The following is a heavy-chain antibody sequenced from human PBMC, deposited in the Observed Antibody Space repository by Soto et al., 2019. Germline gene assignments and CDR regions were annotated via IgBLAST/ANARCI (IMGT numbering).Heavy chain of an antibody. J-gene: IGHJ4*02. CDR1: GGSISSSSYY. Sequence: QLQLQESGPGLVKPSETLSLTCTVSGGSISSSSYYWGWIRQPPGKGLEWIGSIYYSGSTYYNPSLKSRVTISVDTSKNQFSLKLSSVTAADTAVYYCARHEEPPYSYGRKAFDYWGQGTLVTVSS. V-gene: IGHV4-39*01. D-gene: IGHD5-18*01. CDR3: ARHEEPPYSYGRKAFDY. CDR2: IYYSGST.